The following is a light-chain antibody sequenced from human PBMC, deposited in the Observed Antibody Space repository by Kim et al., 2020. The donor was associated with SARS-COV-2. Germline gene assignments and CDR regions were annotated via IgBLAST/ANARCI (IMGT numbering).Light chain of an antibody. V-gene: IGKV3-20*01. CDR2: GAS. J-gene: IGKJ4*01. CDR1: QSVSSSY. CDR3: QQYGSSP. Sequence: SLAQGERATLAGRASQSVSSSYLAWYQQKPGQAPRLLIYGASSRATGIPDRFSGSGSGTDFTLTISRLEPEDFAVYYCQQYGSSPFGGGTKVDIK.